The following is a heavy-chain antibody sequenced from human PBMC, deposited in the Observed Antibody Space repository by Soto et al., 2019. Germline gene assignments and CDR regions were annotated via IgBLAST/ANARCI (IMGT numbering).Heavy chain of an antibody. J-gene: IGHJ3*02. D-gene: IGHD2-15*01. V-gene: IGHV4-59*01. CDR2: IYYSGST. CDR1: GGSISSYY. CDR3: ARNYCSGGSCYPMVAFDI. Sequence: PSETLSLTCTVSGGSISSYYWSWIRQPPGKGLEWIGYIYYSGSTNYNPSLKSRVTISVDTSKNQFSLKLSSVTAADTAVYYCARNYCSGGSCYPMVAFDIWGQGTMVTVS.